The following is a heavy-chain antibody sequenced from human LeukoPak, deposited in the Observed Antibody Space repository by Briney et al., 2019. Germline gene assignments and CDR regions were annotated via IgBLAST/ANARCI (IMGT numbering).Heavy chain of an antibody. V-gene: IGHV4-59*08. CDR3: ARSGLEAIDY. Sequence: SETLSLTCTVSGGSISSYYWSWIRQPPGKRLEWIGYIYYSGSTNYNPSLRSRVTISVHTSKTHFSLKVNSVTAADTAVYYCARSGLEAIDYWGQGTLVTVTS. D-gene: IGHD3/OR15-3a*01. CDR2: IYYSGST. CDR1: GGSISSYY. J-gene: IGHJ4*02.